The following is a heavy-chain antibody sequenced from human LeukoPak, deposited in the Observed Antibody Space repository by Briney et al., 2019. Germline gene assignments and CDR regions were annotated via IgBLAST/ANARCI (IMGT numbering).Heavy chain of an antibody. CDR3: ARENDVTGNALDV. V-gene: IGHV4-34*01. D-gene: IGHD2-2*01. J-gene: IGHJ6*02. CDR2: INHSGST. Sequence: SSETLSLTCAVYGGSFSGYYWSWIRQPPGKGLEWIGEINHSGSTNYNPSLKSRVTISVDTSKNHFSLKLSSVAAADTAVYYCARENDVTGNALDVWGQGTTVTVSS. CDR1: GGSFSGYY.